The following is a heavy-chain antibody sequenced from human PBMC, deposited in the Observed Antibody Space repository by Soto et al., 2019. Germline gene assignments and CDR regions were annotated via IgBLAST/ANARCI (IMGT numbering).Heavy chain of an antibody. CDR2: ISGSGGRT. CDR3: AKGGYYSLFDI. D-gene: IGHD3-16*01. J-gene: IGHJ3*02. CDR1: GFPFSSYA. V-gene: IGHV3-23*01. Sequence: GGALRLSCVASGFPFSSYAMSWVRQTPGKGLEWVSGISGSGGRTYYADSVKGRFTISRDNSNNTLSLQMHILRVEDTAVYFCAKGGYYSLFDIWGQGTMVTVSS.